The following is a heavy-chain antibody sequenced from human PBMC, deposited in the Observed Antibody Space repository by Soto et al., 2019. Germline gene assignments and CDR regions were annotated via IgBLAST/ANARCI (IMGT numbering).Heavy chain of an antibody. CDR3: AAAMVGYDILTGHYYYYYMDV. J-gene: IGHJ6*03. V-gene: IGHV4-31*03. CDR1: GGSISSGGYY. CDR2: IYYSGST. D-gene: IGHD3-9*01. Sequence: QVQLQESGPGLVKPSQTLSLTCTVSGGSISSGGYYWSWIRQHPGKGLEWIGYIYYSGSTYYNPSLKSRVTISVDTSKNQFSLKLSSVTAADTAVYYCAAAMVGYDILTGHYYYYYMDVWGKGTTVTVSS.